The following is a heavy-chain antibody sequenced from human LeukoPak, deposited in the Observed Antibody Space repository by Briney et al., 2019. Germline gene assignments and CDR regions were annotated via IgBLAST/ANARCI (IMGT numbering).Heavy chain of an antibody. V-gene: IGHV1-69*04. D-gene: IGHD2-2*01. J-gene: IGHJ4*02. CDR1: GGTCSSYA. CDR2: IIPILGIA. CDR3: ARVHSYCSTTSCLDY. Sequence: SVKVSCKASGGTCSSYAISWVRQAPGQGLEWLGRIIPILGIANYAQKFQGRVTITADKSTSTAYMELSSLRSEDTAVYYCARVHSYCSTTSCLDYWGQGTLVTVSS.